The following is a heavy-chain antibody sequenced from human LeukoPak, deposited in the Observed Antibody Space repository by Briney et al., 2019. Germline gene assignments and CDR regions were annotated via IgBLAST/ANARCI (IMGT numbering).Heavy chain of an antibody. V-gene: IGHV3-30*18. CDR3: AKDSAIWGSHRTLGFDY. CDR2: ISFDGSNK. J-gene: IGHJ4*02. D-gene: IGHD3-16*01. CDR1: GFTFSSYA. Sequence: GGSLRLSSAVYGFTFSSYAVHWVRQAPGKGLEWVAVISFDGSNKYYADSVKGRFTISRDNSKNTLYLQMNSLRADDTAVYYCAKDSAIWGSHRTLGFDYWGQGTLVIVSS.